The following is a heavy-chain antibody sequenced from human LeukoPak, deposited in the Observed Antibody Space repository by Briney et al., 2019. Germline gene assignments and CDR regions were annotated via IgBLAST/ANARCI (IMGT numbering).Heavy chain of an antibody. Sequence: GSVKLSCKASGYTFTSYDMDWVRQATGQGLEWMGWINPKSGNTGYAQKLQGRVTMTRNTSKSTAYMELSSLRSEDTAVYYCARDHELGYWSSTSCRRYYYYYYGIDVWGQGATGTLSS. V-gene: IGHV1-8*01. CDR2: INPKSGNT. CDR3: ARDHELGYWSSTSCRRYYYYYYGIDV. J-gene: IGHJ6*01. D-gene: IGHD2-2*01. CDR1: GYTFTSYD.